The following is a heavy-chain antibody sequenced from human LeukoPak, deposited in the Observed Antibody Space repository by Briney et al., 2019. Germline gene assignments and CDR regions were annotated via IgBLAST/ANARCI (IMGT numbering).Heavy chain of an antibody. CDR2: ISYDGRNK. CDR1: GFSFSSYG. V-gene: IGHV3-30*18. D-gene: IGHD3-3*01. J-gene: IGHJ6*02. CDR3: AKDTITILGVVDNYYYYYGMDV. Sequence: PGRSLRLSCAASGFSFSSYGMHWVRQAPGKGLEWVAVISYDGRNKYYADSVKGRFTISRDNSKNTLYLQMNSLRAEDTAVYYCAKDTITILGVVDNYYYYYGMDVWGQGTTVTVSS.